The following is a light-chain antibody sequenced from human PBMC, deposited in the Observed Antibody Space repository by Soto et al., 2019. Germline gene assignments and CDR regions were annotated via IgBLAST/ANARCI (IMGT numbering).Light chain of an antibody. CDR3: QHYGILSRT. J-gene: IGKJ1*01. Sequence: IVLTQSPGPLSLSPGERATLSCGASQNVASSYFAWYQQKPGEAHRMIIVGASGRDTGIPDWFSGSGGGTYFTLTISRLEHEYSAVYYCQHYGILSRTFGEGTKVEIK. V-gene: IGKV3-20*01. CDR1: QNVASSY. CDR2: GAS.